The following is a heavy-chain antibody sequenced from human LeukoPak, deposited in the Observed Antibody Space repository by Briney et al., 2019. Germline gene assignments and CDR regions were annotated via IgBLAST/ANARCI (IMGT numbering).Heavy chain of an antibody. CDR2: INHSGST. CDR1: GGSFSGYY. V-gene: IGHV4-34*01. D-gene: IGHD5-24*01. Sequence: PSETLSLTCAVYGGSFSGYYWSWIRHPPGKWLEWIGEINHSGSTNYNPSLKSRVTISVDTSKNQFSLKLSSVIAAVTAVYYSARRLHGYYWGQGTLVTVSS. J-gene: IGHJ4*01. CDR3: ARRLHGYY.